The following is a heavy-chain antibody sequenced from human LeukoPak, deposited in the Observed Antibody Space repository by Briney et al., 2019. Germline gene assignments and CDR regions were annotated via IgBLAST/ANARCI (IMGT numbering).Heavy chain of an antibody. CDR2: INHSGST. V-gene: IGHV4-34*01. CDR3: ARGVTTVVTPVYSWFDP. CDR1: GGSFSGYY. Sequence: SETLSLTCAVYGGSFSGYYWSWIRQPPGKGLEWIGEINHSGSTNYNPSLKSRVTISVDTSKNQFSLKLSSVTAADTAVYYCARGVTTVVTPVYSWFDPWGQGTLVTVSS. J-gene: IGHJ5*02. D-gene: IGHD4-23*01.